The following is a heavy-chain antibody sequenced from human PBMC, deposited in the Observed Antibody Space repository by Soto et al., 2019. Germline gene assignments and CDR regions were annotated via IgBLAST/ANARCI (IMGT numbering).Heavy chain of an antibody. J-gene: IGHJ4*02. CDR1: GGSISSYY. V-gene: IGHV4-59*01. CDR2: IYYSGST. D-gene: IGHD3-3*01. Sequence: SETLSLTCTVSGGSISSYYWSWIRQPPGKGLEWIGYIYYSGSTNYNPSLKSRVTISVDTSKNQFSLKLSSVTAADTAVYYCASTKNYDFWSGYYYWGQGTLVTVSS. CDR3: ASTKNYDFWSGYYY.